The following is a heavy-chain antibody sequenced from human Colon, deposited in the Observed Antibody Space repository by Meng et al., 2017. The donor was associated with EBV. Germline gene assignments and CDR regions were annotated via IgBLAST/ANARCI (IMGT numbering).Heavy chain of an antibody. CDR2: MNQSGST. Sequence: QGQPPQVGRGLFKPSEPLSLTCAVYGGPASNFYWGWIRQPPGKGLEWIGEMNQSGSTNYNPSLKSRVTISVDASKNQFSLKLSSVTAADTAVYYCARAWGYCSSGSCRTGWGQGTLVTVSS. CDR1: GGPASNFY. J-gene: IGHJ4*02. V-gene: IGHV4-34*02. D-gene: IGHD2-15*01. CDR3: ARAWGYCSSGSCRTG.